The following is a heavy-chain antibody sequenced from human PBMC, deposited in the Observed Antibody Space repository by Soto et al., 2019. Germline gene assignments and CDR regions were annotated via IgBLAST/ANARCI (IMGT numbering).Heavy chain of an antibody. CDR2: ISVRGGST. J-gene: IGHJ4*02. CDR3: AKDPRLYWATIFGVVEPDY. V-gene: IGHV3-23*01. D-gene: IGHD3-3*01. CDR1: GFTFSSYA. Sequence: PVGSMRLSCAASGFTFSSYAMRWVRQAPGEGLEWVSAISVRGGSTYYADSVKGRFTISRDNSKNTLYLQMNSLRAEDTAVYYCAKDPRLYWATIFGVVEPDYWGQGTLVIVSS.